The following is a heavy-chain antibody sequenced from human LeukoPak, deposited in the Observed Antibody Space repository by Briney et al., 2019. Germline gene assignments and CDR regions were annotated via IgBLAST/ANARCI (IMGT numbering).Heavy chain of an antibody. Sequence: ASVKLSCKASGYHTPSHGISWVRQPPAHTPEPMGCISAHNGNTNYAQKRQGRVTMTTDTSTSTTYLVLRSLRSDDTAVYYCARDEKGEGYYYDSSGYPDAFDIWGQGTMVTVSS. CDR3: ARDEKGEGYYYDSSGYPDAFDI. CDR1: GYHTPSHG. V-gene: IGHV1-18*04. J-gene: IGHJ3*02. D-gene: IGHD3-22*01. CDR2: ISAHNGNT.